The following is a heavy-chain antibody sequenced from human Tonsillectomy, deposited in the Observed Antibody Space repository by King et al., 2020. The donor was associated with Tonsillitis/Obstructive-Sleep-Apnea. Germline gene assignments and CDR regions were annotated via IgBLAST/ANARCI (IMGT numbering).Heavy chain of an antibody. D-gene: IGHD4-11*01. CDR1: GFIFSSYN. J-gene: IGHJ6*03. V-gene: IGHV3-48*02. Sequence: EVQLVESGGGLVQPGGSLRLSCAASGFIFSSYNMNWVRQAPGKGLEWVSYISTSSSTIYYADSVKGRFTISRDNAKNSLYLQMNSLRDEDTALYYCARDADYSNYYYYYMDVWGKGTTVTVSS. CDR3: ARDADYSNYYYYYMDV. CDR2: ISTSSSTI.